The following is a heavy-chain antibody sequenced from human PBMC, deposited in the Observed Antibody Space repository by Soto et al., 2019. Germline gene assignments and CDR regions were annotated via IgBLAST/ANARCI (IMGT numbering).Heavy chain of an antibody. CDR1: GGSFSGYY. CDR3: ASGYDYSLLDY. Sequence: SETLSLTCAVYGGSFSGYYWSWIRQPPGKGLEWIGEINHSGSTNYNPSLKSRVTISVDTSKNQFSLKLSSVTAADTAVYYCASGYDYSLLDYWGQGTLGTVSS. J-gene: IGHJ4*02. CDR2: INHSGST. V-gene: IGHV4-34*01. D-gene: IGHD5-12*01.